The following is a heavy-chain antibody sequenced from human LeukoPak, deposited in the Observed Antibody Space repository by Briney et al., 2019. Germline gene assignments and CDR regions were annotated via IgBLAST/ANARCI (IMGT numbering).Heavy chain of an antibody. CDR1: GFTFGDYA. V-gene: IGHV3-49*04. Sequence: GGSLRLSCTASGFTFGDYAMSWVRQAPGKGLEWVGFIRSKAYGGTTEYAASVKGRFTISRDDSKSIAYLQMNSLKTEDTAVYYCTRDTRWLVRSYFDYWGQGTLVTVSS. CDR2: IRSKAYGGTT. CDR3: TRDTRWLVRSYFDY. J-gene: IGHJ4*02. D-gene: IGHD6-19*01.